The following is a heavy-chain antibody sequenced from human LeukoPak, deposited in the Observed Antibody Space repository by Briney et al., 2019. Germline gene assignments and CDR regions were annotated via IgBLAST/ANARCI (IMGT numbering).Heavy chain of an antibody. CDR2: ISAYSGNT. Sequence: ASVTVSCTASGYTFTSYGISWVRQAPGQGIEWMGWISAYSGNTNYAQRLQGRVTMTTDTSTSAAYMELRSLRYDDTAVYYCARGFFGNSGFDYWGEGTLVTVSS. CDR3: ARGFFGNSGFDY. J-gene: IGHJ4*02. D-gene: IGHD4-23*01. CDR1: GYTFTSYG. V-gene: IGHV1-18*01.